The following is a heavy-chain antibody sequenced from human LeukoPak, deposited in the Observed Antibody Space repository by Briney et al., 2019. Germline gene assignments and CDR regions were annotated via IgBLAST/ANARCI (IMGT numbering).Heavy chain of an antibody. D-gene: IGHD3-22*01. CDR1: GYTXTTYY. CDR3: ARGPPGRVYDSSKRGLFDP. J-gene: IGHJ5*02. Sequence: ASVKVSCKASGYTXTTYYLHWVRQAPGQGLEWMGIINPSGASTMYAQKFQGRVTMTMDTSTSTVYMELSSLRSEDTAMYYCARGPPGRVYDSSKRGLFDPWGQGTLVTVSS. V-gene: IGHV1-46*01. CDR2: INPSGAST.